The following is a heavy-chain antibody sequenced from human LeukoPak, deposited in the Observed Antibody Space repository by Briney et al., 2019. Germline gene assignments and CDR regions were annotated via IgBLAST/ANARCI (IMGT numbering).Heavy chain of an antibody. CDR1: GFTFSSYS. CDR3: AREDYYDSSGYSHRFDY. Sequence: GGSLRLSCAASGFTFSSYSMNWVRQAPGKWLEWVSSISSSSSYIYYADSVKGRFTISRDNAKNSLYLQMSSLRAEDTAVYYCAREDYYDSSGYSHRFDYWGPGTLVTVSS. J-gene: IGHJ4*02. D-gene: IGHD3-22*01. V-gene: IGHV3-21*01. CDR2: ISSSSSYI.